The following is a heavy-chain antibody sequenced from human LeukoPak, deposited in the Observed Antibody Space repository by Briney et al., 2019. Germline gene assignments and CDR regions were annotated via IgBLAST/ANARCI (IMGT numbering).Heavy chain of an antibody. CDR2: ISPYNGNT. CDR1: GYTFTNYG. V-gene: IGHV1-18*01. Sequence: ASVKVSCKASGYTFTNYGISWVRQAPGQGLEWMGWISPYNGNTNYGQKLQGRVTLTTDTSTSTAYMELRSLGYDDTAVYYCARDSDYYYGSGSYSPQFDPWGQGTLVTVSS. J-gene: IGHJ5*02. CDR3: ARDSDYYYGSGSYSPQFDP. D-gene: IGHD3-10*01.